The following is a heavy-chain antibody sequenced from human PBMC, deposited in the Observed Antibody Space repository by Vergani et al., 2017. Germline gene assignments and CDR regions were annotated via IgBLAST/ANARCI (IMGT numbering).Heavy chain of an antibody. V-gene: IGHV3-23*01. J-gene: IGHJ4*02. CDR1: GFTFSTYA. D-gene: IGHD3-22*01. Sequence: EVQLLESGGGLVQPGGFLRLSCAASGFTFSTYAMTWVRQAPGKGLEWVSTISSDGGSTYYADPVKGRFTISRDTSKNTLSLQMNSLTAEDPAIYYCAGPQGTSAYYYGGFDYWGQGILVTVSS. CDR3: AGPQGTSAYYYGGFDY. CDR2: ISSDGGST.